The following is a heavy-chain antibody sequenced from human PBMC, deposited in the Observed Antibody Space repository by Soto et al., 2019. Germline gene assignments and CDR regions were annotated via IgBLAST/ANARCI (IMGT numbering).Heavy chain of an antibody. V-gene: IGHV1-69*13. J-gene: IGHJ5*02. CDR1: GGTFSSYA. CDR2: IIPIFGTA. D-gene: IGHD2-15*01. Sequence: SVKVSCKASGGTFSSYATSWVRQAPGQGLEWMGGIIPIFGTANYAQKFQGRVTITADESTSTAYMELSSLRSEDTAVYYCARDKGGSRLWWFDPWGQGTLVTVSS. CDR3: ARDKGGSRLWWFDP.